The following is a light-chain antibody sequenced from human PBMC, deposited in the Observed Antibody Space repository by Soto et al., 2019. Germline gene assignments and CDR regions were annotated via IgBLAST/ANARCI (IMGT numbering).Light chain of an antibody. CDR1: QTISSW. J-gene: IGKJ1*01. V-gene: IGKV1-5*03. CDR3: QQYNSYSKT. CDR2: KAS. Sequence: DIPMTQSPSTLSGSVGDRVTITCRASQTISSWLAWYQQKPGKAPKLLIYKASTLKSGVPSRFSGSGSGTDFTLTISSLQPDDFATYYCQQYNSYSKTFGQGTKVDI.